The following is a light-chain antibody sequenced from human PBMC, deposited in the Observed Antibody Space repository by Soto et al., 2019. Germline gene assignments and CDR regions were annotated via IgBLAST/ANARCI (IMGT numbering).Light chain of an antibody. CDR1: SSDIGAGFD. J-gene: IGLJ1*01. CDR2: GNT. CDR3: QSYDSSLSAYV. V-gene: IGLV1-40*01. Sequence: QSVLTQPPSVSGAPGQRVTISCTGSSSDIGAGFDVHWYQQFPGTAPKLLIYGNTNRPSGVPDRFSGSKSGTSASLAITGLQAEDEADYYCQSYDSSLSAYVFGTVTKLTVL.